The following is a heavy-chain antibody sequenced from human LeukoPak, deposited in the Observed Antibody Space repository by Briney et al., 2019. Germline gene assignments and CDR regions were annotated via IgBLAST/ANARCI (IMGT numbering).Heavy chain of an antibody. D-gene: IGHD3-22*01. Sequence: GASVKVSCKASGYTFTGYYMHWVRQAPGQGLEWMGRINPNSGGTNYAQKFQGRVTTTRDTSISTAYMELSRLRSDDTAVYYCARGTYYYDSSGYYSLEYWGQGTLVTVSS. CDR1: GYTFTGYY. CDR2: INPNSGGT. CDR3: ARGTYYYDSSGYYSLEY. V-gene: IGHV1-2*06. J-gene: IGHJ4*02.